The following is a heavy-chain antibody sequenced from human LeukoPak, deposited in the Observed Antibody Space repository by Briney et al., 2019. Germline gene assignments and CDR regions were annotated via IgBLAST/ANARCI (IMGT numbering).Heavy chain of an antibody. Sequence: GASVKVSCKASGYTFTGYYMHWVRQAPGQGLEWMGWINPNSGGTNYAQKFQGRVTMTRDTSISTAYMELSRLRSDDTAVYYFARHYYYDSSGYYIPSPLDYWGQGTLVTVSS. CDR1: GYTFTGYY. J-gene: IGHJ4*02. D-gene: IGHD3-22*01. V-gene: IGHV1-2*02. CDR2: INPNSGGT. CDR3: ARHYYYDSSGYYIPSPLDY.